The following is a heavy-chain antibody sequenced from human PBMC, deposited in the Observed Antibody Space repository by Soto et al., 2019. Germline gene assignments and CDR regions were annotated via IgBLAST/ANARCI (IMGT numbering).Heavy chain of an antibody. CDR2: TYYRSQWYN. CDR3: AKGDTAMVTEGYLDY. CDR1: GDRVSSSTAA. V-gene: IGHV6-1*01. Sequence: SQTLSLTCGISGDRVSSSTAAWNWIRQSPSRGLERLGRTYYRSQWYNDYAVYVKSRITIKADTSTNQVSLQLNSVTPEDTAVYYCAKGDTAMVTEGYLDYWGQGTLVTVSS. D-gene: IGHD5-18*01. J-gene: IGHJ4*02.